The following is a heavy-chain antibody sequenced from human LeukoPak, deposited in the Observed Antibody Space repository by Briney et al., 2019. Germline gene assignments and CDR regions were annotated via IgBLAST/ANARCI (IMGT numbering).Heavy chain of an antibody. V-gene: IGHV4-34*01. J-gene: IGHJ6*03. CDR2: INHSGST. Sequence: SETLSLTCAVYGVSFSGYYWNWIRQPPGKGLEWIGEINHSGSTNYNPSLKSRVTISVDTSKNQFSLKLSSVTAADTAVYYCARSGYCSSTSCPYYYYYYYMDVWGKGTTVTVSS. D-gene: IGHD2-2*01. CDR3: ARSGYCSSTSCPYYYYYYYMDV. CDR1: GVSFSGYY.